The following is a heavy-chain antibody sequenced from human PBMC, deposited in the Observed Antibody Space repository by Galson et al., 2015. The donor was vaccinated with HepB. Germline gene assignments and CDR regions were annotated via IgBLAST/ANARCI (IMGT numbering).Heavy chain of an antibody. CDR1: GFTFSSYG. J-gene: IGHJ2*01. CDR3: ARDLGKGRYFDL. V-gene: IGHV3-33*01. CDR2: IWYDGSNK. Sequence: SLRLSCAASGFTFSSYGMHWVRQAPGKGLEWVAVIWYDGSNKYYADSVKGRFTISRDNSKNTLYLQMNSLRAEDMAVYYCARDLGKGRYFDLWGRGTLVTVSS.